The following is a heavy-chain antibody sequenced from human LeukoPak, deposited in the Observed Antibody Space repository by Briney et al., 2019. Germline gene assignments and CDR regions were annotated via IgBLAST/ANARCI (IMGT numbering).Heavy chain of an antibody. D-gene: IGHD1-26*01. Sequence: GGSLRLSCAASGFTFSNYWMSWVRQAPGKGLEWVANIRPDGGERNYLDSVKGRFTISRDNGKNSLYLQMHSLRAEDTAVYYCARDVVGALDYWGQGTLVTVSS. CDR2: IRPDGGER. CDR3: ARDVVGALDY. V-gene: IGHV3-7*01. CDR1: GFTFSNYW. J-gene: IGHJ4*02.